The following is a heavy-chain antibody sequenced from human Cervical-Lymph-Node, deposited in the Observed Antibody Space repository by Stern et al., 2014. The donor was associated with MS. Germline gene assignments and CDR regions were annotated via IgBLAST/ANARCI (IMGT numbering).Heavy chain of an antibody. Sequence: QLQLQESGPGLVKPSQTLSLTCTVSGGSISSNNSYWSWIRQPPGNGLEWIAYIYYSGSTYDTPSLKRRVTLSEDTSTTQFSLRLSSVTAADTAVYYCASAHSGDYPFYYYGMDVWGQGTTVTVSS. D-gene: IGHD4-17*01. CDR2: IYYSGST. V-gene: IGHV4-30-4*01. CDR3: ASAHSGDYPFYYYGMDV. J-gene: IGHJ6*02. CDR1: GGSISSNNSY.